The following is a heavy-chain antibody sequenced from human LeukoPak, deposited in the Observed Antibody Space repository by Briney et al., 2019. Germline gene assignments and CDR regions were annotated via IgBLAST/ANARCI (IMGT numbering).Heavy chain of an antibody. Sequence: PSETLSLTCTVSGGSVSRGGYYWSWIRQPPGKGLEWIGYIYYSGSTYYNPSLKSRVTISVDTSKNQFSLKLSSVTAADTAVYYCARGFIAYYYDSSGERDAFDIWGQGTMVTVSS. CDR3: ARGFIAYYYDSSGERDAFDI. CDR1: GGSVSRGGYY. CDR2: IYYSGST. D-gene: IGHD3-22*01. V-gene: IGHV4-30-4*08. J-gene: IGHJ3*02.